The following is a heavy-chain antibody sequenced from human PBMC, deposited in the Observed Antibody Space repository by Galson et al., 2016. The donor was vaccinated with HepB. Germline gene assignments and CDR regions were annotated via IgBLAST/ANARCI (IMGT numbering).Heavy chain of an antibody. Sequence: SLRLSCAASGFSFDEYGMSWVRQVPGKGLQWVCGINGNSASTGCADSVKGRFTISRDNAKNSLYLQMNRLRAEDTALYHCARHRGSVWYTPRHGMDGWGQGTTVTVSS. CDR2: INGNSAST. D-gene: IGHD6-19*01. J-gene: IGHJ6*02. CDR3: ARHRGSVWYTPRHGMDG. V-gene: IGHV3-20*01. CDR1: GFSFDEYG.